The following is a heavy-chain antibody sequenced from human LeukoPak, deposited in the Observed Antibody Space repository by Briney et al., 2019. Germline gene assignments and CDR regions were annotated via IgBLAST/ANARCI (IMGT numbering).Heavy chain of an antibody. Sequence: GGSLRLSCATSGFTFSTSDMHWVRQAPGKGLEWVSFIQYDGSRKNYVDSVKGRFTISRDNSRNTLYLQMFSLRPEDTAVYFCAKDLILWGQGTVVTVSS. CDR2: IQYDGSRK. J-gene: IGHJ3*01. CDR3: AKDLIL. V-gene: IGHV3-30*02. CDR1: GFTFSTSD.